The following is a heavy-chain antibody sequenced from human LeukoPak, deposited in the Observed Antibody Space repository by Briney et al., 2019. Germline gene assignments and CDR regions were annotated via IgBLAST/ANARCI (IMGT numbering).Heavy chain of an antibody. J-gene: IGHJ4*02. CDR3: ARGAPTYFDY. V-gene: IGHV3-74*01. CDR2: INSGVSST. CDR1: EYTFSNYW. Sequence: GGSLRLTCAASEYTFSNYWMHWVRHAPGKGLVWVSRINSGVSSTSYADSVKGRFTISRDNAKNTLYLQMNSLRAEDTAVYYCARGAPTYFDYWGQGTPVTVSS.